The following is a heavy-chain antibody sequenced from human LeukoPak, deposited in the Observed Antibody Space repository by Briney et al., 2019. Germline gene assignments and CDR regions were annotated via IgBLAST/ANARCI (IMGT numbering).Heavy chain of an antibody. D-gene: IGHD4-17*01. V-gene: IGHV3-30*03. J-gene: IGHJ1*01. CDR1: GFTFGSYG. Sequence: PGGSLRLSCAASGFTFGSYGMHWVRQAPGKGLEWVAVISYDGSNKYYADSVKGRFTISRDNSKNTLYLQMNSLRAEDTAVYYCARDLTVNDYGDYXXPEYFQ. CDR3: ARDLTVNDYGDYXXPEYFQ. CDR2: ISYDGSNK.